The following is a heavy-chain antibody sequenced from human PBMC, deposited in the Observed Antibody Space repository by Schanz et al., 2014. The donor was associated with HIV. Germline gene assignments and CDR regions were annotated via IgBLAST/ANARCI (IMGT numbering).Heavy chain of an antibody. V-gene: IGHV3-30*18. Sequence: QVQLVESGGGVVQPGRSLRVSCAASGFTFNSYGMHWVRQAPGKGLEWVAVISYDGSRKHFADSVKGRFTISRDNSKNTLYLQMKSLRAEDTAVYYCAKDRNQYDSRYIGKGNYYYYYGMDVWGQGTTVTVSS. D-gene: IGHD3-22*01. J-gene: IGHJ6*02. CDR3: AKDRNQYDSRYIGKGNYYYYYGMDV. CDR1: GFTFNSYG. CDR2: ISYDGSRK.